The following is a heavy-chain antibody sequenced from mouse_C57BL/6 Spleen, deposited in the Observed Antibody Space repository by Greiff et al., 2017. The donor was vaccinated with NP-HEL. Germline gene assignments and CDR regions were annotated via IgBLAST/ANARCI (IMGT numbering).Heavy chain of an antibody. V-gene: IGHV5-17*01. D-gene: IGHD1-1*01. J-gene: IGHJ4*01. CDR3: ARYYYGIGYAMDY. CDR2: ISSGSSTI. CDR1: GFTFSDYG. Sequence: EVKLQESGGGLVKPGGSLKLSCAASGFTFSDYGMHWVRQAPEKGLEWVAYISSGSSTIYYADTVKGRFTISRDNAKNTLFLQMTSLRSEDTAMYYCARYYYGIGYAMDYWGQGTSVTVSS.